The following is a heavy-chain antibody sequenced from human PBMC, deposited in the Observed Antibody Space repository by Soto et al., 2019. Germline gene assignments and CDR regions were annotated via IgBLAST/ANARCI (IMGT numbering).Heavy chain of an antibody. CDR2: IYTSGST. V-gene: IGHV4-4*07. D-gene: IGHD3-10*01. J-gene: IGHJ6*02. CDR3: ARDGGYYYGSGSYGYARNYYYYYGMDV. Sequence: SETLSLTCTVSGGSISSYYWSWIRQPAGKGLEWIGRIYTSGSTNYNPSLKSRVTMSVDTSKNQFSLKLSSVTAADTAVYYCARDGGYYYGSGSYGYARNYYYYYGMDVWGQGTTVTVSS. CDR1: GGSISSYY.